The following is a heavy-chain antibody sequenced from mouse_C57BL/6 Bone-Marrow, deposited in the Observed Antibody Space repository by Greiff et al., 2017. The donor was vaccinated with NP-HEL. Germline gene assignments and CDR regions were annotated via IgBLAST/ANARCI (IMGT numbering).Heavy chain of an antibody. J-gene: IGHJ1*03. CDR3: ARLGTTVVAKRYFDV. CDR1: GFTFSDYG. D-gene: IGHD1-1*01. Sequence: EVKLVESGGGLVKPGGSLKLSCAASGFTFSDYGMHWVRQAPEKGLEWVAYISSGSSTIYYADTVEGRFTISRDNAKNTLFLQMTSLRSEDTAMYYCARLGTTVVAKRYFDVWGTGTTVTVSS. CDR2: ISSGSSTI. V-gene: IGHV5-17*01.